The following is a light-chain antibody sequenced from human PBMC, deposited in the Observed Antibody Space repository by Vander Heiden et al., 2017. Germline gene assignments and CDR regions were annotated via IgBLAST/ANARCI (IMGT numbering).Light chain of an antibody. Sequence: DIVMTQSPASLPVSLGERATINCTSSQSALYSSNNKNYLAWYQQKPGQPPKLLIYWASTRESGVPDRFSGSGSGTDFTLTISSLQAEDVAVYYCQQAYSTPSFGGGTKVEIK. V-gene: IGKV4-1*01. J-gene: IGKJ4*01. CDR3: QQAYSTPS. CDR2: WAS. CDR1: QSALYSSNNKNY.